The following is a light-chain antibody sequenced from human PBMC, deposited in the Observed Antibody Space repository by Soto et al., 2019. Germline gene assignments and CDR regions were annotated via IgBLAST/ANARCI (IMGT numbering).Light chain of an antibody. V-gene: IGLV2-8*01. CDR1: SSDVGGYNY. CDR3: SSYAGSKNLV. J-gene: IGLJ7*01. CDR2: EVN. Sequence: QSALTQPPSASGSPGQSVTISCTGTSSDVGGYNYVSWYQPHPGKAPKLMIYEVNKRPSGVPDRFSGSKSGNTASLTVSGLQAEDEADYYCSSYAGSKNLVFGGGTQLTVL.